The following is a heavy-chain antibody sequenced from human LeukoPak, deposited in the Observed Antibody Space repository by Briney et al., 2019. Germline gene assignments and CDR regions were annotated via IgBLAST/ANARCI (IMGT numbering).Heavy chain of an antibody. CDR1: GGSISSSSYY. CDR2: IYYSGIT. CDR3: ARLGGAIYFYYMDV. J-gene: IGHJ6*03. D-gene: IGHD2-2*02. Sequence: SETLSLTCTVSGGSISSSSYYWGWIRQPPGKGLEWIGSIYYSGITYYNPSLKSRVTISVDTSKNQFSLKLTSVTAADTAVYYCARLGGAIYFYYMDVRGKGTTVTISS. V-gene: IGHV4-39*01.